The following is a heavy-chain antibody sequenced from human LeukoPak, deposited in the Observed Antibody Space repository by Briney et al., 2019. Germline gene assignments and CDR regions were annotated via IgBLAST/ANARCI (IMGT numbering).Heavy chain of an antibody. CDR3: ARDWNFDY. J-gene: IGHJ4*02. CDR2: ISDDGNNK. V-gene: IGHV3-30*03. CDR1: GFTFTNFA. D-gene: IGHD1-1*01. Sequence: GGSLRLSCAASGFTFTNFAMHWVRQAPGKGLEWVTVISDDGNNKYFADSVKGRFTISRDNSKNTLYLQMNSLRAEDTAVYYCARDWNFDYWGQGTLVTVSS.